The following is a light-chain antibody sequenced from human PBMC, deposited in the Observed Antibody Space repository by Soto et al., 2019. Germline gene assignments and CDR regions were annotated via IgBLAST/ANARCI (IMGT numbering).Light chain of an antibody. J-gene: IGLJ1*01. CDR1: SSDVGGYNY. Sequence: QSALTQPASVSGSPGQSLTISCTGTSSDVGGYNYVSWYQHHPGKAPKLMIYDVNNRPSGVSNRFFGSKSGNTASLTISGLQAEDEAHYYCSSYSSSSLYVFGTATKLTVL. CDR2: DVN. V-gene: IGLV2-14*03. CDR3: SSYSSSSLYV.